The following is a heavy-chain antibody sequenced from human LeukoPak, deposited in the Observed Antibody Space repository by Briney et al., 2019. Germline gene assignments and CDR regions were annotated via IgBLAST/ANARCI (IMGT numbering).Heavy chain of an antibody. CDR3: TTAGGLLLLRFGDPEYDH. CDR1: GFTFSSYG. Sequence: PGRSLRLSCAASGFTFSSYGMHWVRQAPGEGLEWVGRIKSKTDGGTTDYAAPVKGRFTISRDDSKNTLYLQMNSLKTEDTAVYYCTTAGGLLLLRFGDPEYDHWGQGTLVTVSS. V-gene: IGHV3-15*01. D-gene: IGHD3-10*01. CDR2: IKSKTDGGTT. J-gene: IGHJ4*02.